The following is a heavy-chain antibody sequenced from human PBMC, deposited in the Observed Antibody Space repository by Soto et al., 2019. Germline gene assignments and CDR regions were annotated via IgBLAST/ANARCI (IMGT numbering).Heavy chain of an antibody. V-gene: IGHV1-2*04. CDR2: INPNSGGT. Sequence: ASVKVSCKASGYTFTGYYMHWVRQAPGQGLEWMGWINPNSGGTNYAQKFQGWVTMTRDTSISTAYMELSRLRSDDMAVYYCARGCSSTSCYDLDPWGQGTLVTVSS. CDR3: ARGCSSTSCYDLDP. CDR1: GYTFTGYY. D-gene: IGHD2-2*01. J-gene: IGHJ5*02.